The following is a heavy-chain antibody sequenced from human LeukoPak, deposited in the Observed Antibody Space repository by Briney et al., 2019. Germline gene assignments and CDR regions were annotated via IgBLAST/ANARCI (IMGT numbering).Heavy chain of an antibody. CDR3: ARARNYYDSSDYYYEGDAFDI. J-gene: IGHJ3*02. CDR2: IYTSGIT. D-gene: IGHD3-22*01. CDR1: GGSMSSYY. Sequence: PSETLSLTCTVSGGSMSSYYWNWIRQPAGKGLEWIGRIYTSGITNFNPSLKSRVTISVDTSKNQFSLKLSSVTAADTAVYYCARARNYYDSSDYYYEGDAFDIWGQGTMVTVSS. V-gene: IGHV4-4*07.